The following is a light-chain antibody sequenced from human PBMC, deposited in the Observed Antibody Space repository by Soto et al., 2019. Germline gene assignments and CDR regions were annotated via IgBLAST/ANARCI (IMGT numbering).Light chain of an antibody. Sequence: DIHTPQSPSSLSGSVGDTVTIPCRASQGINNYLAWYQQKAGKVPKLLIFAASTLQPGVPSRFRGSRSGTDFTLTISSLQPEDVATYHCQQYKSYWTFGQGTKVDI. CDR2: AAS. CDR1: QGINNY. CDR3: QQYKSYWT. J-gene: IGKJ1*01. V-gene: IGKV1-27*01.